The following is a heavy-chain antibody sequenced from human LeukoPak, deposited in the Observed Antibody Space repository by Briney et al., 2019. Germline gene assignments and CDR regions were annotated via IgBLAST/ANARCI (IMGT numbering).Heavy chain of an antibody. D-gene: IGHD2-21*01. CDR1: VVSFNYYY. V-gene: IGHV4-4*07. Sequence: SETLSLTCNVSVVSFNYYYWSWTRQPTGQGLEWIGRVYFGGSTNYNPSLKSRVKMSLDKANNQFSLRLSSVTAADTATYYCARDHCDDAACYPFDRWGQGTLVTVSS. J-gene: IGHJ4*02. CDR2: VYFGGST. CDR3: ARDHCDDAACYPFDR.